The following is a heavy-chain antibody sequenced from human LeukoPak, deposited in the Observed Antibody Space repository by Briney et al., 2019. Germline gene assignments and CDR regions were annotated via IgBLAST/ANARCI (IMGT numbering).Heavy chain of an antibody. V-gene: IGHV1-2*02. Sequence: ASVKVSCKASGYTFTGYYMHWVRQAPGQGLEWMGWINPNSGGTNYAQKFQGRVTMTRDTSISTAYMELSRLRSDDTAVYYCARGLGGYCSSTSCHDAFDIWGQGTMVTVSS. CDR1: GYTFTGYY. D-gene: IGHD2-2*01. J-gene: IGHJ3*02. CDR3: ARGLGGYCSSTSCHDAFDI. CDR2: INPNSGGT.